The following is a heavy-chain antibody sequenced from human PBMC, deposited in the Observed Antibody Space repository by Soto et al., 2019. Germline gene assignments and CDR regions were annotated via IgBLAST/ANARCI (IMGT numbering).Heavy chain of an antibody. J-gene: IGHJ6*02. CDR1: GFTFTSSA. V-gene: IGHV1-58*02. CDR3: AGGGRYYYGSGSLLKSDYYYGMDV. Sequence: SVKVSCKASGFTFTSSAMQWVRQARGQRLEWIGWIVVGSGNTNYAQKFQERVTITRDMSTSTAYMELSSLRSEDTAVYYCAGGGRYYYGSGSLLKSDYYYGMDVWGQGTTVTVSS. D-gene: IGHD3-10*01. CDR2: IVVGSGNT.